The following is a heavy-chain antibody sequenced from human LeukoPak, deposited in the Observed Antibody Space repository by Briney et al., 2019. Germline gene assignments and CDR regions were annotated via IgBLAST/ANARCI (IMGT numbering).Heavy chain of an antibody. V-gene: IGHV3-33*01. Sequence: PGGSLSLSCAASGFTFSNYGMHWVRQAPGKGLEWVALIWYDGNNKYYADSVKGRFTVSRDNSKNTLYLQMNSLRAEDTAVYYCARDLAAGEHFYFDLWGRGALVTVSS. CDR3: ARDLAAGEHFYFDL. CDR2: IWYDGNNK. D-gene: IGHD7-27*01. CDR1: GFTFSNYG. J-gene: IGHJ2*01.